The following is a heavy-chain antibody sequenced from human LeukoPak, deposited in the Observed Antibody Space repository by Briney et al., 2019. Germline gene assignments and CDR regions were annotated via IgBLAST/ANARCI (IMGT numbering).Heavy chain of an antibody. CDR3: ARDLFPRWEPQAGHGY. J-gene: IGHJ4*02. D-gene: IGHD1-26*01. V-gene: IGHV1-2*02. Sequence: ASVKVSCKASGYTFTGYYMHWVRQAPGQGLEWMGWINPNSGGTNYAQKFQGRVTMTRDTSISTAYMELSRLRSDDTAVYYCARDLFPRWEPQAGHGYWGQGTLVTVSS. CDR1: GYTFTGYY. CDR2: INPNSGGT.